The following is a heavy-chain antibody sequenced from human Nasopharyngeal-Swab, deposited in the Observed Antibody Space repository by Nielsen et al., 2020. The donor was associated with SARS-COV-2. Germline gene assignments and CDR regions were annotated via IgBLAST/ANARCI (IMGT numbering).Heavy chain of an antibody. CDR1: GFTFSSYA. D-gene: IGHD1-1*01. CDR2: ISSNGGST. V-gene: IGHV3-64D*08. Sequence: GESLKISCSASGFTFSSYAMHWVRQAPGKGLEYVSAISSNGGSTYYADSVKGRFTISRDNSKNTLYLQMSSLRAEDTAVYYCVKSRRSQQSYFDYWGQGTLVTVSS. J-gene: IGHJ4*02. CDR3: VKSRRSQQSYFDY.